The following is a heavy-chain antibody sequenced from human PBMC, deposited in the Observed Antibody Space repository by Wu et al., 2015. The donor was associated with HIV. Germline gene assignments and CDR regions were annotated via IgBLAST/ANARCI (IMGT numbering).Heavy chain of an antibody. V-gene: IGHV1-2*02. J-gene: IGHJ3*02. D-gene: IGHD6-19*01. CDR2: INPNSGGT. Sequence: QVQLVQSGAEVKKPGASVKVSCKASGYTFTGYYMHWVRQAPGQGLEWMGWINPNSGGTNYAQKFQGRVTMTRDTSISTAYMELSRLRSDDTAVYYCARDRYSSGWYAGTAFDIWGQGTMVTVSS. CDR1: GYTFTGYY. CDR3: ARDRYSSGWYAGTAFDI.